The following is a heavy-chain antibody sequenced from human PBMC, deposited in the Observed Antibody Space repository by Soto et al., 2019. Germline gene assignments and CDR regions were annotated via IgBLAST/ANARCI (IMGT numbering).Heavy chain of an antibody. Sequence: SETLSLTCTVSGASIRSTDYYWSWIRQAPGKGLEWIGYVYYTGSTYYNPSLMSRLTISVDTSKNQFSLKLTSVTAAETAVYYCVRTAREGAVAPHWFDRWGQGTQVTVSS. J-gene: IGHJ5*02. CDR1: GASIRSTDYY. CDR3: VRTAREGAVAPHWFDR. CDR2: VYYTGST. D-gene: IGHD2-21*02. V-gene: IGHV4-30-4*01.